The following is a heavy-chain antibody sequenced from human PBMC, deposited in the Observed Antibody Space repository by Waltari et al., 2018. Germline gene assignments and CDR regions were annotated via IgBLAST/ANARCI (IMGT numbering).Heavy chain of an antibody. J-gene: IGHJ4*02. CDR1: GFSVTSSY. CDR3: ARVGRIGSYHLDS. Sequence: EVQLVESGGGMMQPGGSLRLTCAGSGFSVTSSYMSWVRQAPGKGVEWISVTYSDGRRESTDSGKGRLSVVRDESDNMLYLQMNSLRVDDTALYYCARVGRIGSYHLDSWGQGTLVIVSS. CDR2: TYSDGRR. D-gene: IGHD1-26*01. V-gene: IGHV3-53*01.